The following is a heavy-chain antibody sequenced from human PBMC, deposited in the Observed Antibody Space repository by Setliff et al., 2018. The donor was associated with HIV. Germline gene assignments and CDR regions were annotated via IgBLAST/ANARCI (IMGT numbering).Heavy chain of an antibody. CDR1: GGSISRGNHF. Sequence: PSETLSLTCTVSGGSISRGNHFWTWIRQPAGKGLEWIGRIYTNGSTNYNPSLKSRATIAVDTSKNQFSLELSSVTAADTAVYYCARSVVVVTVEWFDPWGQGTLVTVSS. D-gene: IGHD2-21*02. V-gene: IGHV4-61*02. J-gene: IGHJ5*02. CDR3: ARSVVVVTVEWFDP. CDR2: IYTNGST.